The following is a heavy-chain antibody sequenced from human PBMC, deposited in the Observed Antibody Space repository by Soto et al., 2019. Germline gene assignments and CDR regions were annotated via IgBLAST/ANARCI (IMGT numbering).Heavy chain of an antibody. CDR1: GASISSYY. V-gene: IGHV4-59*01. CDR3: ARRAVAADALREDNWFDP. D-gene: IGHD1-26*01. Sequence: QVQLQESGPGLVKPSETLSLTCTVSGASISSYYWNWIRQSPGKGLEWIGHIYYNGNTKYNPFLESRLTISVDTSKNQFSRELNSVTAADTAVYFCARRAVAADALREDNWFDPWGQGTLVTVSS. CDR2: IYYNGNT. J-gene: IGHJ5*02.